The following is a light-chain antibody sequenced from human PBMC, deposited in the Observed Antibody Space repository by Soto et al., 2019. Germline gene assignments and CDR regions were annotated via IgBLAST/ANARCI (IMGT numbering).Light chain of an antibody. CDR1: QSVSST. V-gene: IGKV3-15*01. CDR2: GAS. CDR3: LHYNNWPPWT. Sequence: EIVMTQSPATLSLSPGQRATLSCRASQSVSSTLAWYQQTPGQAPRLLIYGASTRATGIPARFSGSGSGTEFTLTISSLQSEDFAVYYCLHYNNWPPWTFGQGTKVDIK. J-gene: IGKJ1*01.